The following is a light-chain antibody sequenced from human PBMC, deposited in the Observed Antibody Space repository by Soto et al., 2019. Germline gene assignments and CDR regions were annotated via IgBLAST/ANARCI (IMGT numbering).Light chain of an antibody. Sequence: DIQMTQSPSSLSASVGDRVTITCRASQTIDRYLNRYQQKPGRAPKLLIDAASRLQSGVSSRFSGSGSGPDFTLTIINLQPEDFAAYYCQQSFSAPYTFGQGTRLEIK. CDR2: AAS. CDR1: QTIDRY. CDR3: QQSFSAPYT. V-gene: IGKV1-39*01. J-gene: IGKJ2*01.